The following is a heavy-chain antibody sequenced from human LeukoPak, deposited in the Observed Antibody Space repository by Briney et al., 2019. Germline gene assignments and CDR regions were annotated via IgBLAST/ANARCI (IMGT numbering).Heavy chain of an antibody. Sequence: GESLKISCKGSGYTFAHYWIGWVRQMPGRGLEWMGVIYPSDSDIRVSPSFQGQVTISADKSISTAYLQWSSLKASDTAMYYCARRVYGSGSYYNAPDYYYYYMDVWGKGTTVTVSS. CDR3: ARRVYGSGSYYNAPDYYYYYMDV. J-gene: IGHJ6*03. CDR2: IYPSDSDI. D-gene: IGHD3-10*01. CDR1: GYTFAHYW. V-gene: IGHV5-51*01.